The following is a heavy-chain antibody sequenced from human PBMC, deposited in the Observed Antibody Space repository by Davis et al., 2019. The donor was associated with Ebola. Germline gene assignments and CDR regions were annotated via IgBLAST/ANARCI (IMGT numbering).Heavy chain of an antibody. Sequence: PGGSLRLSCAASGFTFSSYSMNWVRQAPGKGLEWVSSISSSSSTIYYADSVKGRFTISRDNAKNSLYLQMNSLRDEDTAVYYCARTYYDFWSGYYTGLDYWGQGTLVTVSS. D-gene: IGHD3-3*01. V-gene: IGHV3-48*02. J-gene: IGHJ4*02. CDR2: ISSSSSTI. CDR3: ARTYYDFWSGYYTGLDY. CDR1: GFTFSSYS.